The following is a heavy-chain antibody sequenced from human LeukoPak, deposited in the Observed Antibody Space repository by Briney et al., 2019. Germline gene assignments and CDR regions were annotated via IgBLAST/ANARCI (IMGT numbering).Heavy chain of an antibody. Sequence: PGGSLRLSCEGSAFIFSGHWMNWVRQTPGKGLEWVASIKEDGSERQYVDSVKGRFSISRDNTKGSLFLQLNSLRAEDTAVYFCAHGSGFYFEYWGQGTLVTVSS. CDR3: AHGSGFYFEY. J-gene: IGHJ4*02. CDR2: IKEDGSER. CDR1: AFIFSGHW. V-gene: IGHV3-7*03. D-gene: IGHD3-22*01.